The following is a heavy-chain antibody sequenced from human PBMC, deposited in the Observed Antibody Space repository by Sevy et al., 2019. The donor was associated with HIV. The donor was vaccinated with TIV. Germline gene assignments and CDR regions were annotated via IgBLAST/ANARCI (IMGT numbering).Heavy chain of an antibody. Sequence: GGSLRLSCAASGFTFSSYAMSWVRQAPGKGLEWVSAISGSGGSTYYADSVKGRFTISRDNSKNTLYRQMNSLRAEDTAVYYFAKSRLLHYYYYMDVWGKGTTVTVSS. CDR3: AKSRLLHYYYYMDV. J-gene: IGHJ6*03. V-gene: IGHV3-23*01. CDR1: GFTFSSYA. CDR2: ISGSGGST.